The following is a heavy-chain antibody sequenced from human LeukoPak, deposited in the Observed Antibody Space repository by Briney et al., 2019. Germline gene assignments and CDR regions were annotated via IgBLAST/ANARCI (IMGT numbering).Heavy chain of an antibody. J-gene: IGHJ4*02. CDR2: IYSGGST. V-gene: IGHV3-66*01. CDR3: ARALLYSSGCAFDY. CDR1: GFTVSGNY. D-gene: IGHD6-19*01. Sequence: GGSLRLSCAASGFTVSGNYMSWVRQAPGKGLEWVSVIYSGGSTYYADSVKGRFTISRDNSKNTLYLQMNSLRAEDTAVYYCARALLYSSGCAFDYWGQGTLVTVSS.